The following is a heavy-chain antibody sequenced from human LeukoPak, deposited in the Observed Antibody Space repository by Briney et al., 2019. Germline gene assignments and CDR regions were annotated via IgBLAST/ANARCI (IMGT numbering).Heavy chain of an antibody. D-gene: IGHD3-16*01. Sequence: SSETLSLTCSVSGGSISSYYWTWIRQPPGKGLEWIGYRYYSGSTTYNPSLKSRVTISVDTSKSQFSLKLISVTVADTAIYYCARVRGDFETDWGQGTLVTVSS. CDR2: RYYSGST. CDR1: GGSISSYY. CDR3: ARVRGDFETD. J-gene: IGHJ1*01. V-gene: IGHV4-59*01.